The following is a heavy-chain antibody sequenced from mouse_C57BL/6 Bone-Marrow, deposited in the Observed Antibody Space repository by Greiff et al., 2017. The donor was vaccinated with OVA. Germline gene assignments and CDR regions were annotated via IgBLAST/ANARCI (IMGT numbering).Heavy chain of an antibody. CDR1: GYTFTSYG. J-gene: IGHJ2*01. D-gene: IGHD2-5*01. Sequence: QVQLQQSGAELARPGASVKLSCKASGYTFTSYGISWVKQRTGQGLEWIGEIYPRSGNTYYNEKFKGKATLTADKSSSTAYMELSSLTSEDSAVYYCARTGYSNYEGYFDYWGQGTTLTVSS. V-gene: IGHV1-81*01. CDR3: ARTGYSNYEGYFDY. CDR2: IYPRSGNT.